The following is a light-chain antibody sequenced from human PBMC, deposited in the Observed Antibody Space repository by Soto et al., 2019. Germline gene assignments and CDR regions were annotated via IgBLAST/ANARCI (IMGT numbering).Light chain of an antibody. CDR3: QQYGSSPLT. Sequence: EIVLTQSPGTLSLSPGERATVSCRASQTVSSSHLAWYQQKPGQAPRLLIFGASSRATGIPDRFSGSGSGTDFTLTISRLEPEDFAVYFCQQYGSSPLTFGGGTKVDI. CDR2: GAS. J-gene: IGKJ4*01. CDR1: QTVSSSH. V-gene: IGKV3-20*01.